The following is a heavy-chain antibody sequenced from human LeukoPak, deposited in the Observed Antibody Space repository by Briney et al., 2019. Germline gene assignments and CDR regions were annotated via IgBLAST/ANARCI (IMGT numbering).Heavy chain of an antibody. CDR2: IIPIFGTA. CDR1: GGTFSSYA. J-gene: IGHJ4*02. Sequence: SVKVSCKASGGTFSSYAISWVRQAPGQGLEWMGGIIPIFGTANYAQKFQGRVTITADKSTSTAYMELSSLRSEDTAVYYCARDKGCTNGACYVYYFDYWGQGTLVTVSS. D-gene: IGHD2-8*01. V-gene: IGHV1-69*06. CDR3: ARDKGCTNGACYVYYFDY.